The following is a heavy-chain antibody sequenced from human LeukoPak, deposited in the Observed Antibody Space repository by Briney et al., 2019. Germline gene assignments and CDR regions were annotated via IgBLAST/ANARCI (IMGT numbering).Heavy chain of an antibody. CDR2: MNPNSGNT. D-gene: IGHD5-12*01. V-gene: IGHV1-8*03. Sequence: ASVKVSCKASGYTFTSYDINWVRQATGQGLEWMGWMNPNSGNTGYAQKFQGRVTITRNTSISTAYMELNSLRSEDTAVYYCARGYSGYDGGYYFDYWGQGTLVTVSS. J-gene: IGHJ4*02. CDR3: ARGYSGYDGGYYFDY. CDR1: GYTFTSYD.